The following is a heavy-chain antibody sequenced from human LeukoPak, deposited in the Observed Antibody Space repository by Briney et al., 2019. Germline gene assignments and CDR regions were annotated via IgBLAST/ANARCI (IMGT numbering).Heavy chain of an antibody. CDR1: GGSISSSSYY. J-gene: IGHJ4*02. CDR3: ARWAAYDILTGSNDY. Sequence: PSETLSLTCTVSGGSISSSSYYWGWIRQPPGKGLEWIGSIYYSGSTYYNPTLKSRVTISVDTSKNQFPLKLSSVTAADTAVYYCARWAAYDILTGSNDYWGQGTLVTVSS. CDR2: IYYSGST. V-gene: IGHV4-39*01. D-gene: IGHD3-9*01.